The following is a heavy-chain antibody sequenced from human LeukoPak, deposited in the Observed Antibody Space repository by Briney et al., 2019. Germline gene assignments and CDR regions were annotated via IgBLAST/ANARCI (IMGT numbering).Heavy chain of an antibody. V-gene: IGHV4-31*03. Sequence: SETLSLTCTVSGGSISSGGYYWSWIRQHPGKGLEWIGYIYYSGSTYYNPSLKSRVTISVDTSKNQFSLKLSSVTAADTAVYYCASVAAFSYYYGSGGENFDYWGQGTLVTVSS. CDR3: ASVAAFSYYYGSGGENFDY. J-gene: IGHJ4*02. CDR1: GGSISSGGYY. D-gene: IGHD3-10*01. CDR2: IYYSGST.